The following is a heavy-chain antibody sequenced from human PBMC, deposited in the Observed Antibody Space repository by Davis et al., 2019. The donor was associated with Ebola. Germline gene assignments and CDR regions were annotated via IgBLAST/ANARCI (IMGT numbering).Heavy chain of an antibody. CDR1: GFTFSRYW. Sequence: PGGSLRLSCAAPGFTFSRYWMSWVRQAPGKGLEWVANIKQDGSEKYYVDSVKGRFTISRDNAKNSLYLQMHSLRAEDTAVYYCARDLTVVVTAKFPTLATRGSWGQGTLVTVSS. CDR2: IKQDGSEK. CDR3: ARDLTVVVTAKFPTLATRGS. D-gene: IGHD2-21*02. J-gene: IGHJ4*02. V-gene: IGHV3-7*01.